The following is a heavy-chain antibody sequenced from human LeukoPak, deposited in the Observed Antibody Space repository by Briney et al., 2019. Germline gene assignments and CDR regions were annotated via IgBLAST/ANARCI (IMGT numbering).Heavy chain of an antibody. CDR2: IYTSGST. J-gene: IGHJ5*02. V-gene: IGHV4-4*09. CDR1: GGSISSYY. D-gene: IGHD3-3*01. CDR3: ARTITIFGVVIKGWCDP. Sequence: PSETLSLTCTVSGGSISSYYWSWIRQPPGKGLEWIGYIYTSGSTNYNPSLKSRVTISVDTSKNQFSLKLSSVTAADTAVYYCARTITIFGVVIKGWCDPWGQGTLVTVSS.